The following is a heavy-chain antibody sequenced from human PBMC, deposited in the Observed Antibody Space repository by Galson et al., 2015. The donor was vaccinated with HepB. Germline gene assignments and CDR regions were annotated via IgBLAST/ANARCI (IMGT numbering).Heavy chain of an antibody. J-gene: IGHJ3*02. CDR2: IKSDGIT. V-gene: IGHV3-74*01. CDR3: VRAPVGSGMRAFDI. Sequence: SLRLSCAASGFTFGTYWMHWVRQVPGKGLVWVSRIKSDGITSYADSVKGRFTISRDNAKNTLYLQMNSLRAEDTAVYYCVRAPVGSGMRAFDIWGQGTMVTVSS. D-gene: IGHD3-10*01. CDR1: GFTFGTYW.